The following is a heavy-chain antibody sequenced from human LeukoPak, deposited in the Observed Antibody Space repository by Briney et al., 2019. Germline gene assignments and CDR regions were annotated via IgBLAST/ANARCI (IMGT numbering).Heavy chain of an antibody. D-gene: IGHD4-17*01. J-gene: IGHJ6*03. CDR3: ARDYGSTVTRVSYYYYYMDV. Sequence: ASVKVSCKASGYTFTSYAMHWVRQAPGQRLEWMGWINPNSGGTNYAQKFQGRVTMTRDTSISTAYMELSRLRSDDTAVYYCARDYGSTVTRVSYYYYYMDVWGKGTTVTVSS. CDR1: GYTFTSYA. V-gene: IGHV1-2*02. CDR2: INPNSGGT.